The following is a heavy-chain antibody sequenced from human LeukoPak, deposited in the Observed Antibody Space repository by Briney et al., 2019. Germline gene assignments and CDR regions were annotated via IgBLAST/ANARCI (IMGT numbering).Heavy chain of an antibody. J-gene: IGHJ4*02. V-gene: IGHV3-23*01. CDR2: ISGSGGDT. D-gene: IGHD6-19*01. Sequence: GGSLRLSCAASGFTFSSYAMTWVRQAPGKGLEWVSSISGSGGDTYYADSVKGRFTISRDNAKNTLYLHMDSLRVEDTAVYYCVRGWLDNYFDYWGQGTLVTVSS. CDR1: GFTFSSYA. CDR3: VRGWLDNYFDY.